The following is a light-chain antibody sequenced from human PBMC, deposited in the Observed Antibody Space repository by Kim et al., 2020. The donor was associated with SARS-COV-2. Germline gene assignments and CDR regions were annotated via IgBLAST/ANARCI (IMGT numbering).Light chain of an antibody. CDR1: SEPSTSGHW. CDR2: DTN. J-gene: IGLJ3*02. Sequence: PGGAITLTCASSSEPSTSGHWPYWIQQKPGHAPKTLIYDTNNRHSWTPARFSGSLLGGKAALTLSGAQPEDEAEYYCFLSYGQTRVFGGGTQLTVL. V-gene: IGLV7-46*01. CDR3: FLSYGQTRV.